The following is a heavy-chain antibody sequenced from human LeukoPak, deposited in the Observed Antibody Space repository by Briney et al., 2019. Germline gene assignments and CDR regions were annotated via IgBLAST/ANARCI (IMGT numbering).Heavy chain of an antibody. CDR2: IYYSGST. V-gene: IGHV4-39*06. CDR1: GGSISSSSYY. D-gene: IGHD1-1*01. CDR3: ARHVVRGRDWFRTSGNCHQRWFDP. Sequence: SETLSLTCTVSGGSISSSSYYWGWIRQPPGKGLEWIGSIYYSGSTYYTPSLKSRVTMSVDTSKNQFTLKVTSVTAADAAVYSCARHVVRGRDWFRTSGNCHQRWFDPWGQGTPVTVSS. J-gene: IGHJ5*02.